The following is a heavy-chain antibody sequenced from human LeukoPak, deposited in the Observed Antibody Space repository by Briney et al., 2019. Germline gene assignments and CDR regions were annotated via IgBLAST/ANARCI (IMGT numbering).Heavy chain of an antibody. D-gene: IGHD6-13*01. Sequence: PGGSLRLSCAASGFTFSSYSMNWVRQAPGKGLEWIGSISSSSSNIYYANSGTGRFTSSRDNAKNSLYLLMHSLRAADTAVYYWSRTPPGYSCSWYYFDYWGQGTLVTVSS. CDR1: GFTFSSYS. CDR2: ISSSSSNI. V-gene: IGHV3-21*01. J-gene: IGHJ4*02. CDR3: SRTPPGYSCSWYYFDY.